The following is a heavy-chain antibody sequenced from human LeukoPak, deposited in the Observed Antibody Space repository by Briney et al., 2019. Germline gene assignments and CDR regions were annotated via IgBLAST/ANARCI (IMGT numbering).Heavy chain of an antibody. CDR2: IYHTGNT. J-gene: IGHJ3*02. D-gene: IGHD6-6*01. V-gene: IGHV4-39*01. CDR1: GGPIRDNNDF. Sequence: KTSETLSLTCTVSGGPIRDNNDFWGWIRQPPGKGLEWIASIYHTGNTLFNPSLKSRVAISLGTSKNQFSLKLNSVTASDTAVYYCARRPEYTRSSRWAFDIWGQGTLVTVSS. CDR3: ARRPEYTRSSRWAFDI.